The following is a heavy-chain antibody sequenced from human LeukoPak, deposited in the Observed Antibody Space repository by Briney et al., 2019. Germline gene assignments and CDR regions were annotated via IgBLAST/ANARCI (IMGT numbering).Heavy chain of an antibody. Sequence: GGSLRLSCAASGFTFSSYAMHWVRQAPGKRLEWVANIKQDGSEKYYVDPVKGRFTISRDNAKNSLYLQMNSLRAEDTAVYYCASYVRGSGSSLDYWGQGTLVTVSS. CDR1: GFTFSSYA. CDR2: IKQDGSEK. J-gene: IGHJ4*02. V-gene: IGHV3-7*01. D-gene: IGHD3-10*01. CDR3: ASYVRGSGSSLDY.